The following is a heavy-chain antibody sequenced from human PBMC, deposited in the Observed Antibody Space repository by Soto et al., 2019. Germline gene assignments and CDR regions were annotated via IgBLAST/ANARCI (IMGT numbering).Heavy chain of an antibody. CDR3: ARDEYISAY. CDR1: GFTFSDFY. Sequence: QVQLVESGGGLVKPGGSLRLSCAASGFTFSDFYMTWIRQAPGKGLEWIAYIGSVGSPIYYADSVKGRFTISWDNSKKSLYLQMNSRRADDTAMYFCARDEYISAYWGQGTLVTVSS. J-gene: IGHJ4*02. D-gene: IGHD6-19*01. V-gene: IGHV3-11*01. CDR2: IGSVGSPI.